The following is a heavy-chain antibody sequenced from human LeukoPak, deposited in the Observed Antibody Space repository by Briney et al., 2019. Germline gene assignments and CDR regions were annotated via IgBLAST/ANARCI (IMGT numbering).Heavy chain of an antibody. J-gene: IGHJ4*02. CDR2: INPSGAST. CDR1: GYTFTSSY. Sequence: ASVKVSCKASGYTFTSSYMHWVRQPPGQGLEWMGIINPSGASTSYAQKFQGRVTMTRDMSTSTVYMELSSLRSEDTAVHYCATGEYSSSSGNYWGQGTLVTVSS. CDR3: ATGEYSSSSGNY. D-gene: IGHD6-6*01. V-gene: IGHV1-46*01.